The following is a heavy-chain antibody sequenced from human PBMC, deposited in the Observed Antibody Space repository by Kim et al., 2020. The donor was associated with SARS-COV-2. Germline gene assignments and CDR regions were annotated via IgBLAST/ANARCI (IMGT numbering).Heavy chain of an antibody. J-gene: IGHJ6*02. CDR2: IYSGGST. V-gene: IGHV3-66*01. CDR3: ARDRLSGNFYYYYGMDV. Sequence: GGSLRLSCAASGLTVSSNYMSWVRQAPGKGLEWVSVIYSGGSTYYADSVKGRFTISRDNSKNTLYLQMNSLRAEDTAVYYCARDRLSGNFYYYYGMDVWGQGTTVTVSS. D-gene: IGHD3-3*01. CDR1: GLTVSSNY.